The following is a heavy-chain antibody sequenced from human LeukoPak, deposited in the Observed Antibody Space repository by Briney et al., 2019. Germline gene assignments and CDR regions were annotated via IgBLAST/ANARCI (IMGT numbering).Heavy chain of an antibody. CDR3: ASTPYYDFWSGYRAIGDI. Sequence: ASVKVSCKASGYTFTSYGISWVRQAPGQGLEWMGWISAYNGNTNYAQKLQGRVTMTTDTSTSTAYMELRSLRSDDTAVYYCASTPYYDFWSGYRAIGDIWGQGTMVTVAS. D-gene: IGHD3-3*01. CDR1: GYTFTSYG. V-gene: IGHV1-18*01. J-gene: IGHJ3*02. CDR2: ISAYNGNT.